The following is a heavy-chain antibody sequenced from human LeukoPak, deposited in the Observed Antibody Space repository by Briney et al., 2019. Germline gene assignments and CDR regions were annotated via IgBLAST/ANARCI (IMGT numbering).Heavy chain of an antibody. V-gene: IGHV4-39*02. D-gene: IGHD2-15*01. J-gene: IGHJ1*01. Sequence: PSETLSLTCTISGASFSDSNYYWGWIRQPPGKGLEWIGSIYYSKPTNYSPSLKSRVTISVDTSRNHLSLKLTSVTAADTAIYYCARRGSGPYPTYFQDWGQGTLVIVSS. CDR3: ARRGSGPYPTYFQD. CDR1: GASFSDSNYY. CDR2: IYYSKPT.